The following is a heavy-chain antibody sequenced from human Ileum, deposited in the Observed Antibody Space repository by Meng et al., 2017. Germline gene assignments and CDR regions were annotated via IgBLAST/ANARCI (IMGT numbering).Heavy chain of an antibody. J-gene: IGHJ4*02. CDR3: ARGVEAGVDY. D-gene: IGHD6-19*01. Sequence: ASVKVSCKASGYTFTSYHVNWVRQATGQGLEWMGWVDPARDTAGYAQKFEGRITMTSDTSMSTVYMELSSLTSEDTAIYYCARGVEAGVDYWGQGTLVTVSS. CDR1: GYTFTSYH. CDR2: VDPARDTA. V-gene: IGHV1-8*01.